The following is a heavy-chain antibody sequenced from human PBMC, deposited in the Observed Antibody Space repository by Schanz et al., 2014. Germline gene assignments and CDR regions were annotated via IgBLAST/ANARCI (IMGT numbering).Heavy chain of an antibody. CDR2: ISYNGGA. J-gene: IGHJ6*02. CDR1: GGSFSAYY. CDR3: YGMDV. Sequence: QLHQWGAGLLKPSETLSLTCAVSGGSFSAYYWSWIRQPPGKGLEWIGEISYNGGANNPSLQGRVTISGDTSKREVSLPLRSVTAADTAVYYCYGMDVWGQGTTVTVSS. V-gene: IGHV4-34*01.